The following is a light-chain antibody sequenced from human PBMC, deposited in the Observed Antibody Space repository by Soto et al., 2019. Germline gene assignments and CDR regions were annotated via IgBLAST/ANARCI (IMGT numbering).Light chain of an antibody. J-gene: IGKJ1*01. V-gene: IGKV2-28*01. CDR3: LHALQPPPA. CDR1: QSLLHRSGDHY. Sequence: EIVLTQSPLSLPVTLGEPASISCRSSQSLLHRSGDHYLDWYLQKPGQSPQLLIYLGSNRATGVPDRFSGSGSGTDFTLKISSVEAVDVGVYYCLHALQPPPAFGQGTKVEIK. CDR2: LGS.